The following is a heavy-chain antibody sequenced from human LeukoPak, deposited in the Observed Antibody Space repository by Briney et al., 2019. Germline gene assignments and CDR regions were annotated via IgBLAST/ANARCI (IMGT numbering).Heavy chain of an antibody. V-gene: IGHV3-53*01. D-gene: IGHD5-24*01. CDR3: ARRIRDGYTKANYFDY. J-gene: IGHJ4*02. CDR2: IYSGGRT. CDR1: GSTVSSNY. Sequence: GGSLRLSRAASGSTVSSNYMSWVRQAPGTGLEWVSVIYSGGRTYYAVSVNGRFTISRDNSKNTLYLQMNSLRAEDTAVYYCARRIRDGYTKANYFDYWGQGTLVTVSS.